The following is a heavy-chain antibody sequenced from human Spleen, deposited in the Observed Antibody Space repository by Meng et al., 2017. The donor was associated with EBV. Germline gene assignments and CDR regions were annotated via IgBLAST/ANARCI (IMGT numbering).Heavy chain of an antibody. Sequence: QLQLREAGPGLVTPSETLPSPCTVSGGYISMTNFYWGWIRQPPGKGLEWIGSIYYSGDTYYNPSLKSRVTLSVDTSKNQFSLKLSSVTAADTAMYYCAREAVYSSKRYDYWGQGTLVTVSS. J-gene: IGHJ4*02. CDR3: AREAVYSSKRYDY. CDR1: GGYISMTNFY. D-gene: IGHD1-26*01. CDR2: IYYSGDT. V-gene: IGHV4-39*07.